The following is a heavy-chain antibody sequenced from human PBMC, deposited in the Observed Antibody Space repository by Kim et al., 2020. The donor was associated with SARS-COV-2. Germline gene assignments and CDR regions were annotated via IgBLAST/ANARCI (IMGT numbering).Heavy chain of an antibody. CDR1: GGSISSSSYY. Sequence: SGTLSLTCTVSGGSISSSSYYWGWIRQPPGKGLEWIGSIYYSGSTYYNPSLKSRVTISVDTSKNQFSLKLSSVTAADTAVYYCASPRPRSSGWYPLYDYWGQGTLVTVSS. J-gene: IGHJ4*02. V-gene: IGHV4-39*01. CDR2: IYYSGST. CDR3: ASPRPRSSGWYPLYDY. D-gene: IGHD6-19*01.